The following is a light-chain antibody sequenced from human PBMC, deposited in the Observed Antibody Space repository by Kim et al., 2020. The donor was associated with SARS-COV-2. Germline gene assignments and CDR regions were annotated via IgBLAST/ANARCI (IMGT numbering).Light chain of an antibody. CDR1: QSVSRSS. J-gene: IGKJ1*01. CDR2: GAS. Sequence: SPGERASLSCRASQSVSRSSLAWYQQKPGQAPRLLMYGASSRATGIPARFSGSGSGTDFTLTISRLEPEDFAVYYCQQYGSSPWTFGQGTKVEIK. V-gene: IGKV3-20*01. CDR3: QQYGSSPWT.